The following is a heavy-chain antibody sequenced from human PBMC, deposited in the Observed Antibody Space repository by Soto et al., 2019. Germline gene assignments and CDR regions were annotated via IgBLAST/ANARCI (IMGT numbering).Heavy chain of an antibody. CDR3: EFTLFGIGYFDY. Sequence: GASVEVCSKASGDTFASCCRSWVRQSPGQGLGWMGWISAYNGNTNYAQKLQGRVTMTKDTSTSTAYMELRSLRSDDTAVYSCEFTLFGIGYFDYWGQGTLVTVSS. D-gene: IGHD3-3*01. CDR2: ISAYNGNT. V-gene: IGHV1-18*01. CDR1: GDTFASCC. J-gene: IGHJ4*02.